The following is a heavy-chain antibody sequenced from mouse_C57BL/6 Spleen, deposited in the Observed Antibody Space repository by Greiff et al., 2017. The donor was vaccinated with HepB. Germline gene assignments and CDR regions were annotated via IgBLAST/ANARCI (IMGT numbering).Heavy chain of an antibody. Sequence: DVKLVESGGGLVKPGGSLKLSCAASGFTFSSYAMSWVRQTPEKRLEWVATISDGGSYTYYPDNVKGRFTISRDNATNNLYLQLSHLKSEDTAMYYCARDRGYYCSSPAWFAYWGQGTLVTVSA. V-gene: IGHV5-4*01. J-gene: IGHJ3*01. CDR3: ARDRGYYCSSPAWFAY. D-gene: IGHD1-1*01. CDR2: ISDGGSYT. CDR1: GFTFSSYA.